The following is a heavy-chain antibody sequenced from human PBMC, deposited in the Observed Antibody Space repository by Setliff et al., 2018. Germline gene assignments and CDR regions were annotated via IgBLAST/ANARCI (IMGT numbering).Heavy chain of an antibody. Sequence: PGGSLSLSCVASGFTFSKYAMTWVRQAPGRGLEWVSSINENDRKTHYADSVKGRFTISRDDSKNTLFLQMNSLRAEDTAVYYCARQYLAGGWGQGTLVTVSS. D-gene: IGHD4-4*01. CDR2: INENDRKT. V-gene: IGHV3-23*01. CDR1: GFTFSKYA. CDR3: ARQYLAGG. J-gene: IGHJ4*02.